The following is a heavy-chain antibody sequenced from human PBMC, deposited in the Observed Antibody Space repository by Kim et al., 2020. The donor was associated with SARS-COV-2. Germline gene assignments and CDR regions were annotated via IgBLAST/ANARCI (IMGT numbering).Heavy chain of an antibody. D-gene: IGHD2-8*01. J-gene: IGHJ4*02. Sequence: ASVKVSCKASGYTFTDYYIYWVRQAPGQGLELMGCINPSGGSTNYAQKFQGRVTMTSDTSTSTAYMELSSLTSEDTAVYYCAKYLNGSNFNYWGQGNLV. V-gene: IGHV1-46*01. CDR2: INPSGGST. CDR1: GYTFTDYY. CDR3: AKYLNGSNFNY.